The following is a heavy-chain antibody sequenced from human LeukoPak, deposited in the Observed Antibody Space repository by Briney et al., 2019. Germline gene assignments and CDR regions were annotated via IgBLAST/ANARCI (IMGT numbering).Heavy chain of an antibody. V-gene: IGHV4-59*01. Sequence: PSETLSLTCTVSGGSISTYYWSRIRQPPGKGLEWIGFIYYSGSTNYNPSLKSRVTISVDTSKNHFSLKLYSVIAADTAVYYCARVDYDSSGYFDFWGQGTLVTVSS. CDR1: GGSISTYY. CDR2: IYYSGST. J-gene: IGHJ4*02. D-gene: IGHD3-22*01. CDR3: ARVDYDSSGYFDF.